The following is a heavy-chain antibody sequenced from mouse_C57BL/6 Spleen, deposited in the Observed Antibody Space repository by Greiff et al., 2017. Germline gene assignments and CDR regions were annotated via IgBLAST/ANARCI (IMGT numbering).Heavy chain of an antibody. V-gene: IGHV1-80*01. Sequence: VKLQESGAELVKPGASVKISCKASGYAFSSYWMNWVKQRPGKGLEWIGQIYPGDGDTNYNGKFKGKATLTADKSSSTAYMQLSSLTSEDSAVYFCARNDYDGRFDYWGQGTTLTVSS. CDR1: GYAFSSYW. CDR3: ARNDYDGRFDY. CDR2: IYPGDGDT. D-gene: IGHD2-4*01. J-gene: IGHJ2*01.